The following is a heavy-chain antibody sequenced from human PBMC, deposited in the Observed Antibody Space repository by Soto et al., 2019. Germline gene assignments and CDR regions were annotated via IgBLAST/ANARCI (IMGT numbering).Heavy chain of an antibody. V-gene: IGHV3-73*01. CDR1: GLMFSDFS. J-gene: IGHJ4*02. Sequence: EVQLVESGGGLVQPGGSLKLSCAASGLMFSDFSIHWVRQASGKGLEWIGRMRNKANSYATTYAASVKGRFTISRDESMNTAYLQMNSLKMEDTAVYYCSAKLELWHWGQGTLVTVSS. CDR2: MRNKANSYAT. D-gene: IGHD3-16*01. CDR3: SAKLELWH.